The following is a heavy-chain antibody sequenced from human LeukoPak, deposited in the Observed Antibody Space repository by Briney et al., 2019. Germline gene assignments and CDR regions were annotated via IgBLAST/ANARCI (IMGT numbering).Heavy chain of an antibody. CDR1: GGSFSGYY. CDR3: ASGAYYYDQFDY. D-gene: IGHD3-22*01. CDR2: INQSGST. J-gene: IGHJ4*02. V-gene: IGHV4-34*01. Sequence: SETLSLTCAVYGGSFSGYYWSWIRQPPGKGLEWIGEINQSGSTNYNPSLKSRVTISVDTSKNQFSLKLSSVTAADTAVYYCASGAYYYDQFDYWGQGTLVTVSS.